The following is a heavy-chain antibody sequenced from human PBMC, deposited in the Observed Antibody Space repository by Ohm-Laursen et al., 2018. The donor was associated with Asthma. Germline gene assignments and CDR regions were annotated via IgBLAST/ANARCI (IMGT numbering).Heavy chain of an antibody. J-gene: IGHJ4*02. CDR2: VSKEGHNK. V-gene: IGHV3-30*18. CDR1: GFTFSDYG. CDR3: AKVWYYWNDLGLDY. Sequence: SLRLSCSASGFTFSDYGMHWVRHPPGKGLEWVAVVSKEGHNKYYADSVKGRFTISRDNSKNTLYLQMNSLRADDTGVYYCAKVWYYWNDLGLDYWGQGTAVTVSS. D-gene: IGHD1-20*01.